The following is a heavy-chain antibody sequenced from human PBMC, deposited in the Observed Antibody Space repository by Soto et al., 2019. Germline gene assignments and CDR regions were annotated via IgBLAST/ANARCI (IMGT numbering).Heavy chain of an antibody. CDR3: ARERTRGFDP. J-gene: IGHJ5*02. Sequence: QVQLVQSGAEVKKPGASVKVSCKASGYTFTSYDINWVRQATGQRLEWMGWMNPNSGNTADAQKFLGRVTMTRNTSISTAYMELSSLGSEDTAVYYCARERTRGFDPWGQGTLVTVSS. V-gene: IGHV1-8*01. CDR1: GYTFTSYD. CDR2: MNPNSGNT.